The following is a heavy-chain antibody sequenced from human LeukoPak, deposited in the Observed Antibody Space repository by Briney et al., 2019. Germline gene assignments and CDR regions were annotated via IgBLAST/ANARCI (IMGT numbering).Heavy chain of an antibody. D-gene: IGHD3-22*01. CDR1: GFAFSSYA. CDR2: ISGSGGST. V-gene: IGHV3-23*01. CDR3: ARDSDYYDSSGYYGY. J-gene: IGHJ4*02. Sequence: QAGGSLRLSCAASGFAFSSYAMSWVRQAPGKGLEWVSAISGSGGSTYYADSVKGRFTISRDNSKNTLYLQMNSLRAEDTAVYYCARDSDYYDSSGYYGYWGQGTLVTVSS.